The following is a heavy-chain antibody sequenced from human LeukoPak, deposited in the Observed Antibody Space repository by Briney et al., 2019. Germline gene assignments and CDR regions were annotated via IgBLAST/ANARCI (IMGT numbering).Heavy chain of an antibody. Sequence: GRSLRLSCAASGFTFSSYAMHWVRQAPGKGLEWVAVISYDGSNKYYADSVKGRFTISRDNSKNTLYLQMNSLRAEDTAVYYCAKDQPYGSGILDYWGQGTLVTVSS. V-gene: IGHV3-30*04. J-gene: IGHJ4*02. D-gene: IGHD3-10*01. CDR2: ISYDGSNK. CDR1: GFTFSSYA. CDR3: AKDQPYGSGILDY.